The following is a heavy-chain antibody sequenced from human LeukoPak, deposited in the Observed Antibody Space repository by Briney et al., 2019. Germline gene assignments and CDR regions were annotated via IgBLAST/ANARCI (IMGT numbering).Heavy chain of an antibody. CDR1: GGSFSSSSYY. CDR2: IYYSGST. D-gene: IGHD2-15*01. Sequence: SETLSLTCTVSGGSFSSSSYYWGWIRQPPGKGLEWIGTIYYSGSTYYNPSLKSRVTISVDTSKNQFSLKLGSVTAADTAVYYCARLSCGGGNCYYYYYYGMDVWGQGTTVTVSS. V-gene: IGHV4-39*01. CDR3: ARLSCGGGNCYYYYYYGMDV. J-gene: IGHJ6*02.